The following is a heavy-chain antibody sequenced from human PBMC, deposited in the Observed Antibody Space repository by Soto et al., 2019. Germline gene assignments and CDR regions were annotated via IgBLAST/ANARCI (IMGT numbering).Heavy chain of an antibody. CDR1: GFTFSDHY. D-gene: IGHD3-22*01. V-gene: IGHV3-11*01. Sequence: SLRLSCAASGFTFSDHYMSCIRQAPGKGLEWVSYISSSGDIIYYADSVKGRFTISRDNAKNSLYLQMNSLRAEDTAVYYCARDLGYYDSSGYFEYWGKGTLVTVSS. CDR3: ARDLGYYDSSGYFEY. CDR2: ISSSGDII. J-gene: IGHJ4*02.